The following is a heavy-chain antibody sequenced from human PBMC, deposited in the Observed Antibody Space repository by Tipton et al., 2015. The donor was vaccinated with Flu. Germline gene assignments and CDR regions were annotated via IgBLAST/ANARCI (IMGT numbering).Heavy chain of an antibody. CDR3: ASSSYDYIWGSYRFFDY. V-gene: IGHV4-59*01. J-gene: IGHJ4*02. Sequence: PGLVKPSETLSLTCTVSGGSISSYYWSWIRQPPGKGLEWIGYIYYSGSTNYNPSLKSRVTISVDTSKNQFSLKLSSVTAADTAVYYCASSSYDYIWGSYRFFDYWGQGTLVTVSS. CDR1: GGSISSYY. D-gene: IGHD3-16*02. CDR2: IYYSGST.